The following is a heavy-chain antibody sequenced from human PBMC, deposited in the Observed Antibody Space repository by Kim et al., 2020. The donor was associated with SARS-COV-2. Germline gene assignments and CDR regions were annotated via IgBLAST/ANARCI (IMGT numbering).Heavy chain of an antibody. D-gene: IGHD2-15*01. CDR1: GFTFSSYG. CDR3: AKGKRVVAAYFDY. V-gene: IGHV3-33*06. J-gene: IGHJ4*02. CDR2: IWYDGSNK. Sequence: GGSLRLSCAASGFTFSSYGMHWVRQAPGKGLEWVAVIWYDGSNKYYADSVKGRFTISRDNSKNTLYLQMNSLRAEDTAVYYCAKGKRVVAAYFDYWGQGTLVTVSS.